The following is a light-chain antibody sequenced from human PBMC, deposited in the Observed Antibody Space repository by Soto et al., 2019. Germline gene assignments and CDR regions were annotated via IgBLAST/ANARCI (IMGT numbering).Light chain of an antibody. CDR1: QSIPSNY. Sequence: EIVLTQSPGTLSLSPGERATLSCRASQSIPSNYLAWYQHKPGQPPRLLIYGASSRATGVPATFSGSGSGTDFTLTISRLEPDNSAVYYCQQYGSSFTFGRGTKVEIK. J-gene: IGKJ4*01. V-gene: IGKV3-20*01. CDR3: QQYGSSFT. CDR2: GAS.